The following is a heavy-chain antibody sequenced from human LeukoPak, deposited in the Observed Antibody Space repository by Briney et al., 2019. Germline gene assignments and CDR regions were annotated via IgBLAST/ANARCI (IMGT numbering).Heavy chain of an antibody. CDR2: IRSSGSTI. CDR1: GFTFSNYE. D-gene: IGHD6-13*01. J-gene: IGHJ4*02. Sequence: GGSLRLSCAVSGFTFSNYEMNWVRQAPGKGLEWVSYIRSSGSTIYYADSVKGRFTISRDNAKNSLYLQMNSLRAEDTAVCYCARDQENSSSWYFDYWGQGTLVTVSS. CDR3: ARDQENSSSWYFDY. V-gene: IGHV3-48*03.